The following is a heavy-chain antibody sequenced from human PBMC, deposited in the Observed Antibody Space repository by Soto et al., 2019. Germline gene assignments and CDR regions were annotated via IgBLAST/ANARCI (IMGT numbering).Heavy chain of an antibody. CDR2: IKSKTDGGTT. Sequence: TGGSLRLSCAASGSTFSNAWMSWVRQGPGKGLEWVGRIKSKTDGGTTDYAAPVKGRFTVSRDDSKNILYLQMNSLKTEDTAVYYCSTGGKYYGMDVWGQGTTVTVSS. V-gene: IGHV3-15*01. J-gene: IGHJ6*02. CDR1: GSTFSNAW. CDR3: STGGKYYGMDV. D-gene: IGHD1-26*01.